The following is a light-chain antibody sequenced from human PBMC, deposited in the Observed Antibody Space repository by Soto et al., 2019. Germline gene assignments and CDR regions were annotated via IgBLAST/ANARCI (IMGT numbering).Light chain of an antibody. CDR2: EVS. CDR1: SGDVGGYNY. V-gene: IGLV2-14*01. CDR3: SSYTGGSTLYV. Sequence: SVLTQPASVSGSPGQSITISCTGTSGDVGGYNYVCWYQQRPGKAPKLMIYEVSNRPSGVSRRFSGSKSGNTASLTISGLQTEDEADYYCSSYTGGSTLYVFGTGTKVTVL. J-gene: IGLJ1*01.